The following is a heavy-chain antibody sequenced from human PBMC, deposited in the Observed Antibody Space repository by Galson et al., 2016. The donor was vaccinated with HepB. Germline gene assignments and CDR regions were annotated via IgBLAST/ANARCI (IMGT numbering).Heavy chain of an antibody. V-gene: IGHV1-18*01. CDR1: GYTFASYG. J-gene: IGHJ4*02. Sequence: SVKVSCKASGYTFASYGISWVRQAPGQGLEWMGWISAYHGNTNYAQKLQGRVTMTTDTSTSTPYMALRSLRSDDTAVYYCARDWLVAAFDYWGQGTLVPVSS. CDR3: ARDWLVAAFDY. D-gene: IGHD2-15*01. CDR2: ISAYHGNT.